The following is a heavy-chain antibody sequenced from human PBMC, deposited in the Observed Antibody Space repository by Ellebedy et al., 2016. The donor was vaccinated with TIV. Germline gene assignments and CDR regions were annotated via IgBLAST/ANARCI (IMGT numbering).Heavy chain of an antibody. J-gene: IGHJ5*01. D-gene: IGHD3-9*01. CDR1: GFSFSNYW. CDR3: ARLDWGRFAFDF. CDR2: MRQEGSEK. Sequence: GGSLRLXXEASGFSFSNYWMSWVPQGPGKGLEWVANMRQEGSEKFYVDSVNGRFTISRDNAKNSLYLHLSSLRPEDTSVYYCARLDWGRFAFDFWGQGTLVTVSS. V-gene: IGHV3-7*01.